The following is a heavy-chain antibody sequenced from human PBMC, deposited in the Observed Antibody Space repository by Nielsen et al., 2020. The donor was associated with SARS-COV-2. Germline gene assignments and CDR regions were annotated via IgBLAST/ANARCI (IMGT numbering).Heavy chain of an antibody. Sequence: GGSLRLSCAASGFTFSSYWMNWVRQAPGKGLEWVSLVGTDGTTTYYADSVKGRFTISRDNSKNMVYLQMNSLRAEDAAIYYCAKDPYQLPLDYWGQGTLVTVSS. CDR1: GFTFSSYW. V-gene: IGHV3-23*01. CDR3: AKDPYQLPLDY. J-gene: IGHJ4*02. CDR2: VGTDGTTT. D-gene: IGHD2-2*01.